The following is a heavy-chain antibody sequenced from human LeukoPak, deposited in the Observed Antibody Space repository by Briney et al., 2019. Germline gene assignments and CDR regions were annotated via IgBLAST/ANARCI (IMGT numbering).Heavy chain of an antibody. CDR2: TYYRSKWYN. CDR3: ARTSVAAAGSIDY. Sequence: SQTLSLTCAISGYSVSSNSSAWNWIRQSPSRGLEWLGMTYYRSKWYNDYAVSVKSRVTLNPDTSQNQFSLQLNSVTPEDTGVYYCARTSVAAAGSIDYWGQGTLVTVSS. J-gene: IGHJ4*02. D-gene: IGHD6-13*01. CDR1: GYSVSSNSSA. V-gene: IGHV6-1*01.